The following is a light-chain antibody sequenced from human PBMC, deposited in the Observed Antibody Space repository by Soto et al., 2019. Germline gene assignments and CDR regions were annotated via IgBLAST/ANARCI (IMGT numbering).Light chain of an antibody. J-gene: IGKJ2*01. Sequence: EIVMTQSPATLSVSPGDRATLSCRASQSVSSYLAWYQQRPGQAPSLLIYGASTRATGVPARFSGSGSGTEFTLTISSLQSEDFAVYYCQHYNNWPLSIFGQVTKLEIK. CDR2: GAS. CDR3: QHYNNWPLSI. CDR1: QSVSSY. V-gene: IGKV3-15*01.